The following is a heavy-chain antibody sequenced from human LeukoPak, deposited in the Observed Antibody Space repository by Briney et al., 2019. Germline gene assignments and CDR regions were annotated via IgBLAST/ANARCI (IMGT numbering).Heavy chain of an antibody. CDR2: INPNSGGT. D-gene: IGHD3-16*01. Sequence: SVKVSCKASGYTFTGYYMHWVRQAPGQGLEWMGWINPNSGGTNYAQKFQGRVTMTRDTSISTAYMELSRLRSDDTAVYYCARRWVYDKRAFDAWGQGTMVTVSS. V-gene: IGHV1-2*02. J-gene: IGHJ3*01. CDR3: ARRWVYDKRAFDA. CDR1: GYTFTGYY.